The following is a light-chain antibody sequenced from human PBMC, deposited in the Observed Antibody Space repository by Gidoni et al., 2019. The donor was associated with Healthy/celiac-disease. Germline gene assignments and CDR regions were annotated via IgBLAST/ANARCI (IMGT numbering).Light chain of an antibody. CDR2: EDS. CDR3: YSTDSSGNLYV. J-gene: IGLJ1*01. Sequence: SYELTQPPSVSVYPGQTARIPCSGDAFPKKYACWYQPKSGQAPVLVMYEDSKRPSGIPERFSGSSSGTMATLTISGAQVEDEADYYCYSTDSSGNLYVVGTGTKVTVL. V-gene: IGLV3-10*01. CDR1: AFPKKY.